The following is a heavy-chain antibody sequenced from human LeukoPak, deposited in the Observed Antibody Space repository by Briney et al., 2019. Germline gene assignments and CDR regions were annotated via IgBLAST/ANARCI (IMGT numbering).Heavy chain of an antibody. CDR3: ARGHSSGYFDY. Sequence: SETLSLTCTVSGGSISSYYWSWVRQPPGKGLEWIGFVYYTGSTNYSPSLKSRVTISLDTSKNQFSLNLSSVTAADTAVYYCARGHSSGYFDYWGQGTLVTVSS. D-gene: IGHD3-22*01. V-gene: IGHV4-59*01. CDR1: GGSISSYY. CDR2: VYYTGST. J-gene: IGHJ4*02.